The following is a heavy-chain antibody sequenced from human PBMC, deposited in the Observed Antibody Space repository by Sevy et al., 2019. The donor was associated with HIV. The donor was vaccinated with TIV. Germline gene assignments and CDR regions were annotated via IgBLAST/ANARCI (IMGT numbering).Heavy chain of an antibody. CDR1: GITVSSNY. V-gene: IGHV3-66*01. J-gene: IGHJ2*01. CDR2: IFASSNT. Sequence: GGSLRLSCAVSGITVSSNYMGWVRQAPGKGLQWVSGIFASSNTHFADSVKGRFSISRDNSKSTLSLQMNSLSAEDTAVYYCARAVEDYSDSSGWDWYFDLWGRGTLVTVSS. D-gene: IGHD3-22*01. CDR3: ARAVEDYSDSSGWDWYFDL.